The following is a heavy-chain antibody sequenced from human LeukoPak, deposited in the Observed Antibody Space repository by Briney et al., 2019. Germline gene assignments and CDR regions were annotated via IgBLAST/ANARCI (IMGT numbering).Heavy chain of an antibody. V-gene: IGHV3-21*01. CDR2: ISSDSSYI. J-gene: IGHJ3*02. CDR1: GFNFNTYT. CDR3: AREPGYSYGFDAFDI. Sequence: GGSLRLSCAASGFNFNTYTMNWVRQAPGKGLEWVSSISSDSSYIYYADAVHGRFTVSRDNAKNSLYLQMNSLRAEDTAVYYCAREPGYSYGFDAFDIWGQGTMVTVSS. D-gene: IGHD5-18*01.